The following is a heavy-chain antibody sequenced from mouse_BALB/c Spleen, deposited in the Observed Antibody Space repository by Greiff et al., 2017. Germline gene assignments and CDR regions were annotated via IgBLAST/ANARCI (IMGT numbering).Heavy chain of an antibody. CDR1: GFTFSSFG. Sequence: EVKLMESGGGLVQPGGSRKLSCAASGFTFSSFGMHWVRQAPEKGLEWVAYISSGSSTIYYADTVKGRFTISRDNPKNTLFLQMTSLRSEDTAMYYCARITTALGNAMDYWGQGTSVTVSS. D-gene: IGHD1-2*01. J-gene: IGHJ4*01. CDR2: ISSGSSTI. CDR3: ARITTALGNAMDY. V-gene: IGHV5-17*02.